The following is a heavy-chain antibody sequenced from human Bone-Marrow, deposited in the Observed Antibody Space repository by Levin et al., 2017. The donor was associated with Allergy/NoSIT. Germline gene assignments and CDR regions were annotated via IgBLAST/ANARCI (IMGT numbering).Heavy chain of an antibody. D-gene: IGHD4/OR15-4a*01. Sequence: RTGGSLRLSCAASGFTFSNDWMHWVRQAPGKGLLWVSRINSDGTSTAYADSVKGRFTISRDNAENTLYLQMNSLRAEDTAVYYCVKGAPFDYWGQGALVTVSS. CDR1: GFTFSNDW. CDR3: VKGAPFDY. V-gene: IGHV3-74*01. J-gene: IGHJ4*02. CDR2: INSDGTST.